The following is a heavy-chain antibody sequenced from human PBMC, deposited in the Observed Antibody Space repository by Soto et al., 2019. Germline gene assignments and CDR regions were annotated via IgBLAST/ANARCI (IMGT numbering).Heavy chain of an antibody. D-gene: IGHD3-16*02. V-gene: IGHV4-4*02. CDR1: SGSISSSNW. J-gene: IGHJ4*02. CDR2: IYYSGST. CDR3: ARDKIWGSYRRHFDY. Sequence: SETLSLTCAVSSGSISSSNWWSRVRQPPGKGLEWIGEIYYSGSTNYNPSLKSRVTISVDTSKNQFPLKLRSVTAADTAVYYCARDKIWGSYRRHFDYWGQGTLVTVSS.